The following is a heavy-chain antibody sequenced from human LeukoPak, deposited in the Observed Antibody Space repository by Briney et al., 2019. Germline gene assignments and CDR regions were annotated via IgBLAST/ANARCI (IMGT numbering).Heavy chain of an antibody. CDR3: ARGRRDFWSGQHFDY. Sequence: PSETLSLTCTVSGGSVSSYYWSWIRQPPGKGLEWIGYIYYSGSTNYNPSLKSRVTISVDTSKNQFSLKLSSVTAADTAVYYCARGRRDFWSGQHFDYWGQGTLVTVSS. CDR2: IYYSGST. D-gene: IGHD3-3*01. J-gene: IGHJ4*02. CDR1: GGSVSSYY. V-gene: IGHV4-59*02.